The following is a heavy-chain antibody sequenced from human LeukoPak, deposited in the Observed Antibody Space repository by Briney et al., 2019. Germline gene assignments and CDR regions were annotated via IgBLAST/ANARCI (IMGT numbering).Heavy chain of an antibody. Sequence: GGSLRLSCAASGFTFSSYAMSCVRQAPGKGLEWVSAISGSGGSTDYADSVKGRFTISRDNSKNTMYLQMNSLRAEDTAVYYCAKGTTLLWFGGNWGQGTLVTVSS. CDR2: ISGSGGST. V-gene: IGHV3-23*01. J-gene: IGHJ4*02. CDR1: GFTFSSYA. CDR3: AKGTTLLWFGGN. D-gene: IGHD3-10*01.